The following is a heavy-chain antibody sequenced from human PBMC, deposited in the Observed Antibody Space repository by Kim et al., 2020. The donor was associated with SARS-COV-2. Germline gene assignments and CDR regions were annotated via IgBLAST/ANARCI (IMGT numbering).Heavy chain of an antibody. Sequence: ADSVKGRFTISRDNSKNTLYLQMNSLRAEDTAVYYCARANYDFWSARIDYWGQGTLVTVSS. CDR3: ARANYDFWSARIDY. V-gene: IGHV3-33*01. J-gene: IGHJ4*02. D-gene: IGHD3-3*01.